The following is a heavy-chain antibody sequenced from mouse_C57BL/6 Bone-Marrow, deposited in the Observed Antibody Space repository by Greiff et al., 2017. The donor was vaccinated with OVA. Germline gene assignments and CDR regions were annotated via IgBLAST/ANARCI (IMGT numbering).Heavy chain of an antibody. D-gene: IGHD1-1*01. CDR2: IAPSDSYI. V-gene: IGHV1-59*01. CDR1: GYTFTNYW. J-gene: IGHJ2*02. Sequence: QVQLKESGAELVRPGTSVKLSCKASGYTFTNYWMHWVKQRPGQGLEWIGVIAPSDSYINYNQKFKGRATLTVDTSSSTAYMHLSSLTSEDSAVYYCAHYGSILYLHYWGQGTSLTVSS. CDR3: AHYGSILYLHY.